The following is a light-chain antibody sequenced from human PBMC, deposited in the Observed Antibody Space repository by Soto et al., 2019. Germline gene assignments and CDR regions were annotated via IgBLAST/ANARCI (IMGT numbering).Light chain of an antibody. Sequence: IVMTQSPVTLSVSPGERATLSCRASQSVSRKLVWYQQKPGQAPRLLIYDTSTRATGIPARFSGSGSGTEFTLTISSLQSEDFAVYYCQQYNTWTSITFGQGTRLEIK. V-gene: IGKV3-15*01. CDR3: QQYNTWTSIT. CDR2: DTS. J-gene: IGKJ5*01. CDR1: QSVSRK.